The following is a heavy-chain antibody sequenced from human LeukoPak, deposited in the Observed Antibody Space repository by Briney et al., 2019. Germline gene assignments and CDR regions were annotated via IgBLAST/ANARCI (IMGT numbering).Heavy chain of an antibody. D-gene: IGHD6-13*01. Sequence: PSETLSLTCTVSGGSISRYYWSWIRQPPGKGLEWIGYIYYSGSTNYSPSLKSRLTISVDTSKNQFSLKLSSVTAADTAVYYCARTYGSRGLRFFNLWGRGTLVTVSS. CDR1: GGSISRYY. CDR3: ARTYGSRGLRFFNL. CDR2: IYYSGST. V-gene: IGHV4-59*01. J-gene: IGHJ2*01.